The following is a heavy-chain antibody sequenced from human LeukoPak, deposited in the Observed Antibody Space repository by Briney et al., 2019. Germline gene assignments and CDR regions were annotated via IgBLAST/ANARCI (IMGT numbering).Heavy chain of an antibody. Sequence: GESLKISCKGSGYIFTSYWIGWVRQMPGKGLEWVGIINPDDSDARYSPSFQGQVIISADKSITTAYLQWSSLKASVTAMYYCARHTTVGGSLRFDYWGQGTLVSVSS. CDR3: ARHTTVGGSLRFDY. CDR2: INPDDSDA. CDR1: GYIFTSYW. J-gene: IGHJ4*02. V-gene: IGHV5-51*01. D-gene: IGHD4-23*01.